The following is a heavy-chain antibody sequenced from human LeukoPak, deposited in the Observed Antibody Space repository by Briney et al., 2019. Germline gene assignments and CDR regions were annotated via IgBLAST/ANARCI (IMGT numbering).Heavy chain of an antibody. J-gene: IGHJ4*02. D-gene: IGHD6-13*01. Sequence: ASVKVSCKASRYTFTGYYMHWVRQAPGQGLEWMGWINPNSGGTNYAQKFQGRVTMTRDTSISTAYMELSRLRSDDTAVYYCARTERSGIAAAGTKKFDYWGQGTLVTVSS. V-gene: IGHV1-2*02. CDR3: ARTERSGIAAAGTKKFDY. CDR1: RYTFTGYY. CDR2: INPNSGGT.